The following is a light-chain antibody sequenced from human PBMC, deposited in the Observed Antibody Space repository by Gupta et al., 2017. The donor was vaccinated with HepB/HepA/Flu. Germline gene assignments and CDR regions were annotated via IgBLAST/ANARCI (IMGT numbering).Light chain of an antibody. CDR3: QQRGNWPGT. J-gene: IGKJ3*01. CDR2: DAS. CDR1: QSVSSY. V-gene: IGKV3-11*01. Sequence: EIVLTQSPATLSLSPGERATLSCMASQSVSSYLAWFQQKPGQAPRLLIYDASNRATGIPARFSGSGSGTDFTLTISSLEPEDFAVYYCQQRGNWPGTFGHGTKVDIK.